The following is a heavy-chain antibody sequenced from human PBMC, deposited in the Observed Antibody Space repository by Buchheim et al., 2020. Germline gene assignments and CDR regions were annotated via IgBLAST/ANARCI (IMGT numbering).Heavy chain of an antibody. CDR1: GGSISSSSYY. Sequence: QLQLQESGPGLVKPSETLSLTCTVSGGSISSSSYYWGWIRQPPGKGLEWIGSIYYSGSTYYNPSLKSRVTISVDTSKNQFSLKLSSVTAADTAVYYCARHLIVLMVYHNWFDPWGQGTL. J-gene: IGHJ5*02. D-gene: IGHD2-8*01. V-gene: IGHV4-39*01. CDR2: IYYSGST. CDR3: ARHLIVLMVYHNWFDP.